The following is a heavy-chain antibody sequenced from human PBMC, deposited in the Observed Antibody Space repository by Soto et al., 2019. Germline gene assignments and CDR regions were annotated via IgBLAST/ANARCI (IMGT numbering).Heavy chain of an antibody. D-gene: IGHD5-18*01. J-gene: IGHJ6*02. V-gene: IGHV3-30*18. CDR2: ISYDGSNK. CDR1: GFTFRSYG. Sequence: QVQLVESGGGVVQPGRSLRLSCAASGFTFRSYGLHWVRQAPGMGLEWVAVISYDGSNKYYADSVKDRFTISRDHSNNTLYLPMNSLRVEDTAVYYCAKARTAMTLRCGDVWGQGTMVTVSS. CDR3: AKARTAMTLRCGDV.